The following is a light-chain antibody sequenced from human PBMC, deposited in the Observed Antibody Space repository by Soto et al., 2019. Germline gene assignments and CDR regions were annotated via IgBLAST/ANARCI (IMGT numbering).Light chain of an antibody. V-gene: IGLV1-44*01. CDR1: GSSIGTNT. Sequence: QSVLTQPPSASGTPGQRVTISCSGSGSSIGTNTVNWYRQLPGTAPKLLIYGDNQRPSGVPDRFSGSKSGTSASLAISGLQSEVEAYYYGAAWDGSPSNVRLGGGTKLTVL. CDR3: AAWDGSPSNVR. J-gene: IGLJ2*01. CDR2: GDN.